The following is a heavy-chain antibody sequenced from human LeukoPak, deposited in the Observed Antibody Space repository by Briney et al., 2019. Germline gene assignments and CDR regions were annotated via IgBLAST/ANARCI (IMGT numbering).Heavy chain of an antibody. J-gene: IGHJ5*02. CDR3: AKKTGTNWFDP. CDR2: IIPILGIA. D-gene: IGHD7-27*01. V-gene: IGHV1-69*04. CDR1: GGTFSSYA. Sequence: SVKVSCKASGGTFSSYAISWVRQAPGQGLEWMGRIIPILGIANYAQKFQGRVTITADKSTSTAYMELSSLRSEDTAVFYCAKKTGTNWFDPWGQGTLVTVSS.